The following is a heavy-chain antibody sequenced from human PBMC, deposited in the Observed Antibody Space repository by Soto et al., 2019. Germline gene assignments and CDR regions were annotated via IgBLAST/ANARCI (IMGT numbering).Heavy chain of an antibody. V-gene: IGHV4-4*07. D-gene: IGHD6-13*01. CDR3: AGNIAAAGRRYYGMDV. Sequence: QVQLQESGPGLVKPSETLSLTCTVSGGSMSGYYWSWIRQSAGKGLEWIGRVYTSETTYYNPSLKSRVTMSLDTSKNQFSLNLYSLTAAGTAVYYCAGNIAAAGRRYYGMDVWGQGTTVTVSS. J-gene: IGHJ6*02. CDR1: GGSMSGYY. CDR2: VYTSETT.